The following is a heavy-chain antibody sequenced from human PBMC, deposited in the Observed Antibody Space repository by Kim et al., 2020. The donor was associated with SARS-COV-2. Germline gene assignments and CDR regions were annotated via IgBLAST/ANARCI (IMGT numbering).Heavy chain of an antibody. CDR2: IRSKAYGGTT. J-gene: IGHJ5*01. D-gene: IGHD6-19*01. V-gene: IGHV3-49*04. CDR1: GFTFGDYA. Sequence: GGSLRLFCTASGFTFGDYAMSWVRQAPGKGLEWVGFIRSKAYGGTTEYAASVKGRFTISRDDSKSIAYLQMNSLKTEDTAVYYCTRAGGIAVAGTEGWFDPWGQGTLVTVSS. CDR3: TRAGGIAVAGTEGWFDP.